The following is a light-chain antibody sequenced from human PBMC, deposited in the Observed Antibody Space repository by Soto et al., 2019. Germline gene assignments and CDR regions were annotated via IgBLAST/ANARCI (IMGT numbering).Light chain of an antibody. CDR2: DAS. Sequence: EIVLTQSPATRSLSPGDGATLSCRASQSVSTYLAWYPQKPGQAPRLLIYDASNRATGIPARFSRSGSGTDFTLTISRLEPEHFAVYSCEPYGSSLSITFGQATPPEIK. CDR1: QSVSTY. V-gene: IGKV3-20*01. J-gene: IGKJ5*01. CDR3: EPYGSSLSIT.